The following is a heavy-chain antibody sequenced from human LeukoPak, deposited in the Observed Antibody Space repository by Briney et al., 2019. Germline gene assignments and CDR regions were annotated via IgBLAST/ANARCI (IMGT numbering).Heavy chain of an antibody. J-gene: IGHJ6*02. CDR3: AREYMWLSLYYYYGMDV. D-gene: IGHD3-22*01. CDR1: GYTFTGYY. V-gene: IGHV1-2*02. Sequence: ASVKVSCKASGYTFTGYYMHWVRQAPGQGLEWMGWINPNSGGTNYAQKFQGRVTMTRDTSISTAYMELSRLRSDDTAVYYCAREYMWLSLYYYYGMDVWGQGTTVTVSS. CDR2: INPNSGGT.